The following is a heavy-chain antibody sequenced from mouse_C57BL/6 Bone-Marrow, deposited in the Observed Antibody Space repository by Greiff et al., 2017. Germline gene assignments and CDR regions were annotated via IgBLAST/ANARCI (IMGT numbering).Heavy chain of an antibody. Sequence: QVQLQQSGPGLVAPSQSLSITCTVSGFSLTSYGVSWVRQPPGKGLEWLGVIWGDGSTNYYSALISRLDISKDNTKSQVFLKLNSLQTDDTATYYCAKQDDGAWFAYWGQGTLVTVSA. J-gene: IGHJ3*01. CDR1: GFSLTSYG. CDR3: AKQDDGAWFAY. V-gene: IGHV2-3*01. CDR2: IWGDGST. D-gene: IGHD2-12*01.